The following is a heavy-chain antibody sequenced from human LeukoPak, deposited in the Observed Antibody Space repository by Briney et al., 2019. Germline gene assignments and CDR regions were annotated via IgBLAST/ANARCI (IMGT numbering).Heavy chain of an antibody. J-gene: IGHJ3*02. V-gene: IGHV4-34*01. CDR2: INHNGGI. D-gene: IGHD2-15*01. CDR3: ARHLYCSGGSCYSHAFDI. CDR1: GGSFSDYY. Sequence: ASETLSLTCAVYGGSFSDYYWAWIRQPPGKGLEWIGEINHNGGINYNPSLKSRVTISVDTSKNQFSLKLSSVTAADTAVYYCARHLYCSGGSCYSHAFDIWGQGTMVTVSS.